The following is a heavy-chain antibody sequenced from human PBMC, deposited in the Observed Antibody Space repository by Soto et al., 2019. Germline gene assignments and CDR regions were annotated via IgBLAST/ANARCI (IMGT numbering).Heavy chain of an antibody. Sequence: PSETLSLTCTVSGGSISSGGYYWSWIRQHPGKGLEWIGYIYYSGSTYYNPSLKSRVTISVDTSKNQFSLKLSSVTAADTAVYYCARALYSSSVDGRYYYYGMDVWGQGTTVTVSS. CDR2: IYYSGST. J-gene: IGHJ6*02. V-gene: IGHV4-31*03. CDR1: GGSISSGGYY. D-gene: IGHD6-13*01. CDR3: ARALYSSSVDGRYYYYGMDV.